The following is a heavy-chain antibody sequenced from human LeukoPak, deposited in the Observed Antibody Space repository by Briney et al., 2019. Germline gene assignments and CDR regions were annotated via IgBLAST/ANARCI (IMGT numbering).Heavy chain of an antibody. CDR1: GGSISSSNW. V-gene: IGHV4-4*02. Sequence: SETLSLTCTVSGGSISSSNWWSWVRQPPGKGLEWIGEIFHGGSTNYNPSLKSRVTISGDTSKNQFSLKLSSVTAADTAVYYCARESTGYDFWSGYTHYYYYMDVWGKGTTVTISS. CDR3: ARESTGYDFWSGYTHYYYYMDV. CDR2: IFHGGST. J-gene: IGHJ6*03. D-gene: IGHD3-3*01.